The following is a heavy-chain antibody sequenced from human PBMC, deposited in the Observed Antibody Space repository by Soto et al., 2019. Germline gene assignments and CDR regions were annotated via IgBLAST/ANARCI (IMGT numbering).Heavy chain of an antibody. Sequence: ASVKVSCKASGYTFTGYYMHWVRQAPGQGLEWMGWINPNSGGTNYAQKFQGRVTMTRDTSISTAYMELSRLRSDDTAVYYCARDGNYYDSSGYYYNDAFDIWGQGTMVTVSS. V-gene: IGHV1-2*02. CDR1: GYTFTGYY. CDR3: ARDGNYYDSSGYYYNDAFDI. D-gene: IGHD3-22*01. J-gene: IGHJ3*02. CDR2: INPNSGGT.